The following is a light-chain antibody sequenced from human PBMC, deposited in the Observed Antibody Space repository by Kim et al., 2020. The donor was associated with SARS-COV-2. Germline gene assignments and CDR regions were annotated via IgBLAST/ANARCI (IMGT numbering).Light chain of an antibody. V-gene: IGLV2-14*03. Sequence: QSITISCTGTISDIGAYNYVSWYQQPPGKAPKLMIYDVSNRPSGVSNRFSGSKSGNTASLTISGLQAEDEADYYCSSYSTTSTLYVFGTGTKVTVL. J-gene: IGLJ1*01. CDR2: DVS. CDR1: ISDIGAYNY. CDR3: SSYSTTSTLYV.